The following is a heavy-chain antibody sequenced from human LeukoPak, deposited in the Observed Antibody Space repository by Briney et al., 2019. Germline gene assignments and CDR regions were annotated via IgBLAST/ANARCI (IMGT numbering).Heavy chain of an antibody. CDR1: GFTFSAYS. CDR3: VKDWRDESNCGGDCLQY. V-gene: IGHV3-23*01. J-gene: IGHJ4*02. D-gene: IGHD2-21*02. CDR2: ISVSGGGT. Sequence: GGSLRLSCVATGFTFSAYSMTSVRQARGKGLDWVSSISVSGGGTHYADSVRGRFTISRDNSKNTLYLHMNSLRAEDTAVYYCVKDWRDESNCGGDCLQYWGQGTLVTVSS.